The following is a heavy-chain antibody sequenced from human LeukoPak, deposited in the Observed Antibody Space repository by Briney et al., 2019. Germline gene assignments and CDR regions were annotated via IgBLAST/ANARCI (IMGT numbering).Heavy chain of an antibody. V-gene: IGHV5-51*01. CDR3: ARQSRDGSKTRGYYFDF. CDR1: GYIFTHYW. J-gene: IGHJ4*02. D-gene: IGHD3-10*01. CDR2: IYPADSDT. Sequence: GASLKISCQVSGYIFTHYWIGWVRHMPGNGLEPMGIIYPADSDTKYRPSFQGQVTISADKPINTVYLQWSSLKASDTAMYYCARQSRDGSKTRGYYFDFWGQGTLVTVSS.